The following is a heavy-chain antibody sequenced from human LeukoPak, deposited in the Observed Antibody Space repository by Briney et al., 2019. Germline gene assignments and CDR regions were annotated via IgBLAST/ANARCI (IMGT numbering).Heavy chain of an antibody. Sequence: ASVKVSCKASGYTFTSYGISWVRQAPGQGLEWMGWISAYNGNTNYAQKLQGRVTMTTDTSTSTAYMELRSLRSDDTAVHYCAREGAEHVLRYFDWLPIDYWGQGTLVTVSS. V-gene: IGHV1-18*01. D-gene: IGHD3-9*01. J-gene: IGHJ4*02. CDR3: AREGAEHVLRYFDWLPIDY. CDR2: ISAYNGNT. CDR1: GYTFTSYG.